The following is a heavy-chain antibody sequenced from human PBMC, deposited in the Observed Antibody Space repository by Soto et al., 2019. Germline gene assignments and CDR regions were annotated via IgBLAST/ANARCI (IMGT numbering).Heavy chain of an antibody. V-gene: IGHV3-21*01. Sequence: EMQLVESGGGLVKPGGSLRPSCAASGFIFNTYSMDWVRQAPGKGLEWVASISPSGSYMYYGDSLKGRFTVSRDNAKNSLYLQKDSLRADDTAIYYCARFGLVTFDCWGQGTLVTVSS. CDR3: ARFGLVTFDC. J-gene: IGHJ4*02. D-gene: IGHD3-3*01. CDR1: GFIFNTYS. CDR2: ISPSGSYM.